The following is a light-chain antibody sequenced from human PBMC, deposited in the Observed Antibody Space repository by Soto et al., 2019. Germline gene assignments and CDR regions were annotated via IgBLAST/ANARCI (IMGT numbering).Light chain of an antibody. J-gene: IGLJ3*02. CDR2: YDD. CDR3: EAWDDSLNGWV. CDR1: RSNVGDNA. Sequence: QSVLTQPPSVSEAPRQRVTISCSGSRSNVGDNAVNWYQQFPGKAPKLLIYYDDLLTSGVSDRFSGSKSGTSASLAISGLQSEDEGDYYCEAWDDSLNGWVFGGGTNLTVL. V-gene: IGLV1-36*01.